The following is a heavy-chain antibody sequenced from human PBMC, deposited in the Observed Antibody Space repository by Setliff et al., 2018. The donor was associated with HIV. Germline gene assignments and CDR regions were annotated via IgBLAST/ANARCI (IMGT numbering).Heavy chain of an antibody. D-gene: IGHD4-17*01. V-gene: IGHV5-10-1*01. CDR1: GYSFTSYW. CDR2: IDPSNANT. CDR3: ARGFCGDYYFDY. J-gene: IGHJ4*02. Sequence: GESLKISCKGSGYSFTSYWISWVRQMPGKGLEWMGRIDPSNANTNYSPSFQGHVTNSADKSISTAYLQWSSLKASDTAMYYCARGFCGDYYFDYWGQGTLVTVSS.